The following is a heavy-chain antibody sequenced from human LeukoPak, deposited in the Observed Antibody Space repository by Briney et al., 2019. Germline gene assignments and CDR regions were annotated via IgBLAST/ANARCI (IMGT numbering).Heavy chain of an antibody. V-gene: IGHV3-23*01. Sequence: AGGSLRLSCAASGFTFNGYAMIWVRQAPGKGLEWVSAISGSSGSNDYADSVKGRFTISRDNAKNSLYLQMNSLKAEDTAVYYSAKGTLELLRFYDYWGQGTLVTVSS. CDR2: ISGSSGSN. J-gene: IGHJ4*02. CDR3: AKGTLELLRFYDY. CDR1: GFTFNGYA. D-gene: IGHD1-26*01.